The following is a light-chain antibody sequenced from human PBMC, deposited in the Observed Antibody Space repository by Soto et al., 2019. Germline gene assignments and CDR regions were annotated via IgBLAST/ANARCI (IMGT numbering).Light chain of an antibody. V-gene: IGKV3-20*01. CDR3: QQYGSSGT. Sequence: EIVLTQSPGTLSLSPGERATLSCRASQSFSSNYLAWYQQKPGQAPRLLIYGASNRATGIPDRSSGSGSGTDFTLTISRLEPEDFAVYYCQQYGSSGTFGQGTKVDI. CDR2: GAS. J-gene: IGKJ1*01. CDR1: QSFSSNY.